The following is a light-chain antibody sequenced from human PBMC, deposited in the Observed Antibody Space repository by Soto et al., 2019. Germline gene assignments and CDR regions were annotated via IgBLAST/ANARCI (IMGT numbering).Light chain of an antibody. CDR2: GAS. CDR3: QQYGTSVWT. CDR1: QSVSRNF. V-gene: IGKV3-20*01. J-gene: IGKJ1*01. Sequence: EIVLTQSPGTLSLSPGARATLSCRASQSVSRNFLAWYRQKPGQAPRLLIYGASSRATGIPDRFSGSGSGTDFTLTISRLEPEDFAVYYCQQYGTSVWTFGQGTKVDIK.